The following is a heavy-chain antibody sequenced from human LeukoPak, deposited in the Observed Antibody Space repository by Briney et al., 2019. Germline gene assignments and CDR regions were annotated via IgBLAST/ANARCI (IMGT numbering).Heavy chain of an antibody. CDR1: GFTFSSYA. CDR2: VSHDESQK. J-gene: IGHJ4*02. D-gene: IGHD3-16*01. Sequence: GRSLRLSCAASGFTFSSYAMHWVRQAPGKGLEWVAVVSHDESQKYYADSVKGRFTISRDNSRNTLYLQMNSLRTEDTAVYYCARDTFGSFDYWGQGTLVTVSS. CDR3: ARDTFGSFDY. V-gene: IGHV3-30*03.